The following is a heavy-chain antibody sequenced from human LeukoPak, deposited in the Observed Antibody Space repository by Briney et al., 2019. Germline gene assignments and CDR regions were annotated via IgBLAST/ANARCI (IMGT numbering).Heavy chain of an antibody. Sequence: ASVKVSCKASGGTFSSYAISWVRQAPGQGLEWMGGIIPIFGTANYAQKFQGRVTITADESTSTAYMGLSSLRSEDTAVYYCARDAYSSGWHLYYYYYGMDVWGQGTTVTVSS. J-gene: IGHJ6*02. D-gene: IGHD6-19*01. CDR1: GGTFSSYA. CDR2: IIPIFGTA. V-gene: IGHV1-69*13. CDR3: ARDAYSSGWHLYYYYYGMDV.